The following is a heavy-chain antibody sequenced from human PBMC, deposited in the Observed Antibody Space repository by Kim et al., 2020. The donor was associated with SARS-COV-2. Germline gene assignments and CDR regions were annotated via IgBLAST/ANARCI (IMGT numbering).Heavy chain of an antibody. J-gene: IGHJ4*02. V-gene: IGHV4-39*01. CDR3: ARLSGPRGYSGYDSRSYFDY. D-gene: IGHD5-12*01. Sequence: RVTISVDTSKNQFSLKLSSVTAADTAVYYCARLSGPRGYSGYDSRSYFDYWGQGTLVTVSS.